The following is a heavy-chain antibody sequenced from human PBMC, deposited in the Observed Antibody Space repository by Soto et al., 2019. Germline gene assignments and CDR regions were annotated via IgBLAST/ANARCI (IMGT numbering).Heavy chain of an antibody. CDR1: GFTFSSYG. CDR3: AKGAYYDFWSGYYKENYYYGMDV. Sequence: GGSLRLSCAASGFTFSSYGMHWVRQAPGKGLEWVAVISYDGSNKYYADSVKGRFTISRDNSKNTLYLQMNSLRAEDTAVYYCAKGAYYDFWSGYYKENYYYGMDVWGQGTTVTVSS. D-gene: IGHD3-3*01. J-gene: IGHJ6*02. CDR2: ISYDGSNK. V-gene: IGHV3-30*18.